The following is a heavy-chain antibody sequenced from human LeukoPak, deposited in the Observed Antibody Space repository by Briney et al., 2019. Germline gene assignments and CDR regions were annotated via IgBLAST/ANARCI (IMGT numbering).Heavy chain of an antibody. CDR2: IGGSGFRT. CDR3: AKCRGYSYAFPDAFDI. V-gene: IGHV3-23*01. Sequence: GGSLRLSCAGSGFTFNAYAMSWFRQAPGKGLEWVSGIGGSGFRTYYADSVKGRFTISRDNSQNTLYLQMNSLRAEDTAVYYCAKCRGYSYAFPDAFDIWGQGTVVTIPS. CDR1: GFTFNAYA. J-gene: IGHJ3*02. D-gene: IGHD5-18*01.